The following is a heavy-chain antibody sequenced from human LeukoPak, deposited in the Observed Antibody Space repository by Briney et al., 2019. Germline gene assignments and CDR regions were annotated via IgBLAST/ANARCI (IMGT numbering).Heavy chain of an antibody. CDR3: ARKGLRPLEWLSEYFFDY. V-gene: IGHV4-4*02. J-gene: IGHJ4*02. CDR2: IYHSGST. CDR1: GGSISSSNW. Sequence: TSETLSLTCAVSGGSISSSNWWSWVRQPPGKGLEWIGEIYHSGSTNYNPSLKSRVTISVDTSKNQFTLKVRSVTAADTGVYFCARKGLRPLEWLSEYFFDYWGQGTLVSVAS. D-gene: IGHD3-3*01.